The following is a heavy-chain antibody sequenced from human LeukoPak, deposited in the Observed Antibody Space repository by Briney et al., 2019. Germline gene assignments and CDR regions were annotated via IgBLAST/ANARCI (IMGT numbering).Heavy chain of an antibody. CDR3: ARGGGPQNYDFWSGNFDY. CDR2: INHSGST. J-gene: IGHJ4*02. D-gene: IGHD3-3*01. Sequence: SETLSLTCAVYGGSFSGYYWSWIRQPPGKGLEWIGEINHSGSTNYNPSLKSRVTISVDTSKNQFSLKLSSVTAADTAVYYCARGGGPQNYDFWSGNFDYWGQGTLVTVSS. CDR1: GGSFSGYY. V-gene: IGHV4-34*01.